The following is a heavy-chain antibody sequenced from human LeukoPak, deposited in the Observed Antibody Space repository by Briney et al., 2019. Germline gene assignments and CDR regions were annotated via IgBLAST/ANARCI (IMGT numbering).Heavy chain of an antibody. CDR3: AKILFEYSSPPPFDY. Sequence: GGSLRLSCAASGSTFSSYAMSWVRQAPGKGLEWVSAISGSGGSTYYADSVKGRFTISRDNSKNTLYLQMNSLRAEDTAVYYCAKILFEYSSPPPFDYWGQGTLVTVSS. CDR1: GSTFSSYA. V-gene: IGHV3-23*01. D-gene: IGHD6-6*01. J-gene: IGHJ4*02. CDR2: ISGSGGST.